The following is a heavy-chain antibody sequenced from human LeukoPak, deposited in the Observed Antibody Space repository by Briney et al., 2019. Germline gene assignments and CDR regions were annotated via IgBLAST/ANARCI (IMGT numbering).Heavy chain of an antibody. D-gene: IGHD3-10*01. V-gene: IGHV4-61*01. Sequence: KPSETLSLTCTVSGGSISSSSYYWSWIRQSPGKGLECIGYIHYTGSTNYNPSLKSRVTISVETSKNQFSLKLKSVTAADTAVYYCARGGYYGSGNDFRFDPWGQGTLVTVSS. CDR3: ARGGYYGSGNDFRFDP. CDR2: IHYTGST. J-gene: IGHJ5*02. CDR1: GGSISSSSYY.